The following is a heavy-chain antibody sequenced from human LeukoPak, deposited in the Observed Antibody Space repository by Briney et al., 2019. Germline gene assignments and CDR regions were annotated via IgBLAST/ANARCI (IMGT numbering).Heavy chain of an antibody. CDR3: ARERGDYYDSSGYQEPFDY. V-gene: IGHV4-61*02. J-gene: IGHJ4*02. CDR2: IYTSGST. D-gene: IGHD3-22*01. CDR1: GGSISSGSYY. Sequence: SETLSLTCTVSGGSISSGSYYWSWIRQPAGKGLEWIGRIYTSGSTNYNPSLKSRVTTSVDTSKNQFSLKLSSVTAADTAVYYCARERGDYYDSSGYQEPFDYWGQGTLVTVSS.